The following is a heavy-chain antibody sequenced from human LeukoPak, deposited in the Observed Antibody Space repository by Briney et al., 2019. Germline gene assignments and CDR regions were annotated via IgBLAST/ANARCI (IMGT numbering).Heavy chain of an antibody. Sequence: ASVKVSCKASGYTFTSYGISWVRQAPGQGLEWMGWISACNGNTSYAQKLQGRVTTTTDTSTSTAYMELRSLRSDDTAVYYCARDGSSGYYSYYYYGMDVWGQGTTVTVSS. J-gene: IGHJ6*02. CDR1: GYTFTSYG. V-gene: IGHV1-18*01. CDR2: ISACNGNT. CDR3: ARDGSSGYYSYYYYGMDV. D-gene: IGHD3-22*01.